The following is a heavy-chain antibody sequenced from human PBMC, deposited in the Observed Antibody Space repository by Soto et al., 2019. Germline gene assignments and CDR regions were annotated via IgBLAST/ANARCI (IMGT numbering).Heavy chain of an antibody. D-gene: IGHD2-2*03. Sequence: GGSLRLSCVASGFTFSFYTMDWVRQAPGKGLEWVSSIDTTSSYIYYADSVKGRFTISRDSAKNSLYLQMNSLRSDDTAVYYCARDQRGYCISTSCYGGVGDYYYGMDVWGQGTTVTVSS. CDR1: GFTFSFYT. V-gene: IGHV3-21*04. J-gene: IGHJ6*02. CDR2: IDTTSSYI. CDR3: ARDQRGYCISTSCYGGVGDYYYGMDV.